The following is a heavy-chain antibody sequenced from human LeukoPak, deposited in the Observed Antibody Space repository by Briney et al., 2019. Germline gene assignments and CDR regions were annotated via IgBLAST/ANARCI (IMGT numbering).Heavy chain of an antibody. Sequence: PSETLSLTCTVSGGSISSSSYYWGWIRQPPGKGLEWIGSIYYSGNTYYNPSFKSRVTISEDTAKNQFFLKLNSVTAADTALYFCAMQSMRVENNVVAFDVWGQGTMVTVSS. CDR3: AMQSMRVENNVVAFDV. CDR2: IYYSGNT. J-gene: IGHJ3*01. D-gene: IGHD2-15*01. V-gene: IGHV4-39*01. CDR1: GGSISSSSYY.